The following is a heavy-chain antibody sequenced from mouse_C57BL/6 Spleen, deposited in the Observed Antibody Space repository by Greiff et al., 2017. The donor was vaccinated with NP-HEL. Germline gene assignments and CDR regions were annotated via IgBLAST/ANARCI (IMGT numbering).Heavy chain of an antibody. V-gene: IGHV1-50*01. D-gene: IGHD1-1*01. CDR3: ASPYYGSREWYFDV. J-gene: IGHJ1*03. CDR2: IDPSDSYT. Sequence: QVQLKQPGAELVKPGASVKLSCKASGYTFTSYWMQWVKQRPGQGLEWIGEIDPSDSYTNYNQKFKGKATLTVDTSSSPAYMQLSSLTSEDSAVYYCASPYYGSREWYFDVWGTGTTVTVSS. CDR1: GYTFTSYW.